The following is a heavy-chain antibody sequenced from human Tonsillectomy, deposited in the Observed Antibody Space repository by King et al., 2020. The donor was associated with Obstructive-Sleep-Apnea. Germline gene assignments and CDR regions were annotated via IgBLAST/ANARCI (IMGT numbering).Heavy chain of an antibody. J-gene: IGHJ5*02. Sequence: VQLVESGGGLVQPGGSLRLSCVTSGFVFSTYWMTWVRQAPGKGLEWVANINQDGNEKHYVDSVKGRFTISRDNAKNSLYRQMDSLRAEDTAWYYCARGSSAASWGQGTLVTVSS. CDR1: GFVFSTYW. CDR2: INQDGNEK. V-gene: IGHV3-7*04. D-gene: IGHD6-13*01. CDR3: ARGSSAAS.